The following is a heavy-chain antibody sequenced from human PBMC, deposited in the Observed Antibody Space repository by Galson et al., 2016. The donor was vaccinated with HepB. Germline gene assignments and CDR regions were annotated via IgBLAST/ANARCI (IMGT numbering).Heavy chain of an antibody. V-gene: IGHV3-30*03. Sequence: SLRLSCAASGFPFSAYGMSWVRQAPGKGLEWVSDISYDASSLNYADSVKGRFTVSRDNSGHTLYLQMNSLIPEATAVSYCVVSVYYRWGRGTLVTVSS. CDR3: VVSVYYR. D-gene: IGHD3-22*01. CDR1: GFPFSAYG. CDR2: ISYDASSL. J-gene: IGHJ5*02.